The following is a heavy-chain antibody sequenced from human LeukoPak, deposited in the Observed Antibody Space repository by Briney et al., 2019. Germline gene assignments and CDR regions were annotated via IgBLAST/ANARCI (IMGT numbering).Heavy chain of an antibody. D-gene: IGHD3-9*01. V-gene: IGHV1-2*02. CDR2: VDPKTGGT. CDR1: GYIFSDYY. CDR3: ARGGPYYDILTGYYFGY. Sequence: ASVKVSCKASGYIFSDYYIHWVRQAPGQGLEWMGWVDPKTGGTDYAQKFRGRVIMTRDTSINTAHMEMSGLRSDDTAVYYCARGGPYYDILTGYYFGYWGQGTLVTVSS. J-gene: IGHJ4*02.